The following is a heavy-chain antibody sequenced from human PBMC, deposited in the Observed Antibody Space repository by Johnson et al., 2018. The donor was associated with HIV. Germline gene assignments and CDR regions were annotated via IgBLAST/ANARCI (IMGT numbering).Heavy chain of an antibody. CDR1: GFTFSSYA. J-gene: IGHJ3*02. CDR2: ISYDGSNK. Sequence: QVQLVESGGGLIQPGRSLRLSCAASGFTFSSYAMHWVRQAPGKGLEWVAVISYDGSNKYYADSVKGRFTISRDNSKNTLYLQMNSLRAEDTAVYYCARDNEDIVLVGAFDIWGQGTIVTVSS. D-gene: IGHD2-8*02. CDR3: ARDNEDIVLVGAFDI. V-gene: IGHV3-30*04.